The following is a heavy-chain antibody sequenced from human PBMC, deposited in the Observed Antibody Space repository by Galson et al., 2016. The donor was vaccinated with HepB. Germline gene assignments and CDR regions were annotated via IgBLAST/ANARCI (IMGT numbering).Heavy chain of an antibody. D-gene: IGHD6-19*01. Sequence: SLRLSCAASGFTFSNHAMTWVRQSPGKGLEWVSVIGGDGSPTYYADSVKGRFTISRDNFKSIFYLQMIGLRAEDTAVYFCARDLGRGSGSGPIDYWGQGTLVTVSS. J-gene: IGHJ4*02. CDR2: IGGDGSPT. V-gene: IGHV3-23*01. CDR1: GFTFSNHA. CDR3: ARDLGRGSGSGPIDY.